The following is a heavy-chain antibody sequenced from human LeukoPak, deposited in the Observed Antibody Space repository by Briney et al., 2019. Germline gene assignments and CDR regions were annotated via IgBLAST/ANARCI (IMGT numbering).Heavy chain of an antibody. CDR1: GYSFTSYW. CDR3: ARPTSSCSGGSCYSGFDY. Sequence: GESLKISCKGSGYSFTSYWIGWVRQMPGKGLEWMGIIYPGDSDTRYSPSFQGQVTLSADKSISTAYLQWSSLKASDTAIYYCARPTSSCSGGSCYSGFDYWGQGTLVTVSS. V-gene: IGHV5-51*01. J-gene: IGHJ4*02. CDR2: IYPGDSDT. D-gene: IGHD2-15*01.